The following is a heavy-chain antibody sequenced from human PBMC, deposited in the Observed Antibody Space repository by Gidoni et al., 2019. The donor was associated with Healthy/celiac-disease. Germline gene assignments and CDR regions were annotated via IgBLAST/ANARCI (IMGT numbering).Heavy chain of an antibody. J-gene: IGHJ6*04. CDR1: GFPFSSYG. V-gene: IGHV3-30*18. Sequence: QVQLVESGGGVVQPGRSLRLPCAASGFPFSSYGMHWVRQAPGKGLEWVAVISYDGSNKYYADSVKGRFTISRDNSKNTLYLQMNSLRAEDTAVYYCAKDLEGNYYYGMDVWGKGTTVTVSS. D-gene: IGHD6-13*01. CDR3: AKDLEGNYYYGMDV. CDR2: ISYDGSNK.